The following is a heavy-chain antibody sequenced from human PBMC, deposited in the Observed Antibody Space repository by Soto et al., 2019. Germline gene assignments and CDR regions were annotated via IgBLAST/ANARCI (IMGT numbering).Heavy chain of an antibody. CDR1: GFTLDNG. J-gene: IGHJ4*02. D-gene: IGHD2-8*01. CDR3: VSWVSAHFDN. V-gene: IGHV3-23*01. Sequence: GGSLILSCAASGFTLDNGMTWVRQAPGKGLEWISTIDYSGANTHYADSVKGRFTISRDKSRNKVALQMSNLRAEDTALYYCVSWVSAHFDNSGQGALLTVS. CDR2: IDYSGANT.